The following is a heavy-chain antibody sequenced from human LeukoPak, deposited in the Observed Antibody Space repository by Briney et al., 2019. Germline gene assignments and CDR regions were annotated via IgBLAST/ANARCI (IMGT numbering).Heavy chain of an antibody. Sequence: SETLSLTCTVSGGSISSYYWSWIRQPPGKGLEWIGYIYYSGSTNYNPSLKSRVTTSVDTSKNQFSLKLSSVTAADTAVYYCARGAIAASDAFDIWGQGTMVTVSS. J-gene: IGHJ3*02. CDR3: ARGAIAASDAFDI. CDR1: GGSISSYY. D-gene: IGHD2-15*01. V-gene: IGHV4-59*01. CDR2: IYYSGST.